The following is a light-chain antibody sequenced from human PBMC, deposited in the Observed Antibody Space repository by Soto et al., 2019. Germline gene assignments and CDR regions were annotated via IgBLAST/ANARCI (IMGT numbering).Light chain of an antibody. CDR2: EVS. J-gene: IGLJ2*01. CDR3: CSYAGSNVI. Sequence: QSALTQPPSASGSPGQSVIISCTGTSSDVGSYNYVSWYQQYPGKAPKVIIYEVSKRPSGVPDRFSGSKSGNTASLTVSGLQAEDEADYYCCSYAGSNVIFGGGTKLTVL. V-gene: IGLV2-8*01. CDR1: SSDVGSYNY.